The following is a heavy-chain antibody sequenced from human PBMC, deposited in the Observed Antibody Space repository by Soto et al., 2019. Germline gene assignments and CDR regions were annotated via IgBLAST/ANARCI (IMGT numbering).Heavy chain of an antibody. Sequence: QVQLQESGPGLVRPSETLSLTCNVAGDSVTSVSHYWSWVRQPPGKALEWIGYMFYNGTTDYNPSVKSRVTISLDTSRNQFSLRLTSVTAADTAVFYCARGRGVGYFDRGGYTQFRAAPLDVWGQGTTVTVSS. CDR3: ARGRGVGYFDRGGYTQFRAAPLDV. CDR2: MFYNGTT. CDR1: GDSVTSVSHY. J-gene: IGHJ6*01. V-gene: IGHV4-61*01. D-gene: IGHD3-22*01.